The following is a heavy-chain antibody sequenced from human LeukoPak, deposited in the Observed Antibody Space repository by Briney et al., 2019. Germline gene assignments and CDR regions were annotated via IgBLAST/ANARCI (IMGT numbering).Heavy chain of an antibody. CDR1: GYTFIDHY. CDR3: ARAGHNSNSGGYDF. V-gene: IGHV1-2*02. CDR2: IDPDTGDT. D-gene: IGHD3-22*01. Sequence: ASVKVSCKPSGYTFIDHYLHWVRQAPGQGLESLGWIDPDTGDTNYPQKFQVRLTMTRDTSSSTAYMELNRLRSDDTAVYYCARAGHNSNSGGYDFWGLGTLVTVSS. J-gene: IGHJ4*02.